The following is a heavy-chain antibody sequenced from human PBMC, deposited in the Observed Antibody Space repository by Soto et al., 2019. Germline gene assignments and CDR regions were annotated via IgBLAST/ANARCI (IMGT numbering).Heavy chain of an antibody. CDR2: IWYDGSNK. V-gene: IGHV3-33*01. J-gene: IGHJ6*02. Sequence: GGSLRLSCASSGFNFSSYGMHWVRQAPGKGLEWVAVIWYDGSNKYYADSVKGRFTISRDNSKNTLYLQMNSLRAEDTAVYYCARDPVVTAAYYYYYGMDVWGQGTTVTVSS. CDR3: ARDPVVTAAYYYYYGMDV. CDR1: GFNFSSYG. D-gene: IGHD2-21*02.